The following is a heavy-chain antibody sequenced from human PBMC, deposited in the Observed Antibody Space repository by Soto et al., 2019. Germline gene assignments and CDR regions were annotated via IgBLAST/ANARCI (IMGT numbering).Heavy chain of an antibody. J-gene: IGHJ6*02. V-gene: IGHV3-13*01. CDR3: ARASSSSGWYGYYYYGMDV. D-gene: IGHD6-19*01. CDR1: GFTFSSYD. CDR2: IGTAGDT. Sequence: RGSLRLSCAASGFTFSSYDMHWVRQATGKGLEWVSAIGTAGDTYYPGSVKGRFTISRENAKNSLYLQMNSLRAGDTAVYYCARASSSSGWYGYYYYGMDVWGQGTTVTVSS.